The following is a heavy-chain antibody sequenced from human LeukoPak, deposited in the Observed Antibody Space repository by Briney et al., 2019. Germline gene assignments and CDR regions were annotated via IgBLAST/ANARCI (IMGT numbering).Heavy chain of an antibody. Sequence: ALVKVSCKASGYTFTSYGISWVRQAPGQGLEWMGWISAYNGNTNYAQELQGRVTMTTDTSTSTAYMELRSLRSDDTAVYYCARVKGLVQIFDYWGQGTLVTVSS. CDR3: ARVKGLVQIFDY. D-gene: IGHD6-13*01. CDR1: GYTFTSYG. J-gene: IGHJ4*02. CDR2: ISAYNGNT. V-gene: IGHV1-18*01.